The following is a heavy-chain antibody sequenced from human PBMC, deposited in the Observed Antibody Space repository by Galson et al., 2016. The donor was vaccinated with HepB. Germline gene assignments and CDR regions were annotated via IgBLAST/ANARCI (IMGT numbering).Heavy chain of an antibody. CDR2: IWSDGSNK. CDR3: ARDRLASGNHLDY. J-gene: IGHJ4*02. D-gene: IGHD4-23*01. V-gene: IGHV3-33*01. Sequence: SLRLSCAASGLTFSSYGMHWVRQAPGKGLEWVAVIWSDGSNKYYADSVKGRFTISRDSSTLYLQMNSLRAEDTAVYYCARDRLASGNHLDYWGQGTLVTVSS. CDR1: GLTFSSYG.